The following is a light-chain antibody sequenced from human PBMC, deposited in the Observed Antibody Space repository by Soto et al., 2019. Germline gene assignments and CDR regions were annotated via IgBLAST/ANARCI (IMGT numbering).Light chain of an antibody. CDR1: SSDIGGYSY. Sequence: QSALTQPASVSGSPGQSITISCTGTSSDIGGYSYVSWYQQHPGKAPKLIIYDGINRPSGVSNRFSGSYSGYTASLTISGLQSYDEADYYFSSSTTSNTLVFGGGTKLTVL. J-gene: IGLJ3*02. CDR3: SSSTTSNTLV. V-gene: IGLV2-14*03. CDR2: DGI.